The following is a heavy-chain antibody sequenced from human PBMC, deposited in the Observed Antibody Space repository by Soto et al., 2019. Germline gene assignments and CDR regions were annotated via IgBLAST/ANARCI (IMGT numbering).Heavy chain of an antibody. CDR2: IYHSGST. V-gene: IGHV4-4*02. J-gene: IGHJ4*02. D-gene: IGHD3-22*01. Sequence: QVQLQESGPGLVKPSGTVSITCAVSGGSISSSNWWSWVRQPPGKGLEWIGEIYHSGSTNYNPSLQSRVTISVDKSKNQFSLKLSSVTAADTAMYYCARDGGRSSGYYYPRPIDYWGQGTLVTVSS. CDR3: ARDGGRSSGYYYPRPIDY. CDR1: GGSISSSNW.